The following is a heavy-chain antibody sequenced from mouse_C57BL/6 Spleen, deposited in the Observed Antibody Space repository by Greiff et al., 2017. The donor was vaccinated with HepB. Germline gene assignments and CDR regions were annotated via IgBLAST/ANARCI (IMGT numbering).Heavy chain of an antibody. D-gene: IGHD2-4*01. Sequence: QVQLQQSGPELVKPGASVKISCKASGYAFSSSWMNWVKQRPGKGLEWIGRIYPGDGDTNYNGKLKGKATLTADKSSSKAYMQLSSLTSEDSAVYFCESGDYDEERCYWGKGTTVTVAS. V-gene: IGHV1-82*01. CDR2: IYPGDGDT. CDR1: GYAFSSSW. J-gene: IGHJ4*01. CDR3: ESGDYDEERCY.